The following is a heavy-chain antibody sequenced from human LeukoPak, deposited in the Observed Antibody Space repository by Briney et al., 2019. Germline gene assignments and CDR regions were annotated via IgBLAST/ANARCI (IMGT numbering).Heavy chain of an antibody. V-gene: IGHV7-4-1*02. J-gene: IGHJ3*02. CDR3: ARVTDGYNSNDAFDI. Sequence: GASVKVSCKASGYTFTSYAMNWVRQAPGQGLEWMGWINTNTGNPTYAQGFTGRFVLSLDTSVSTAYLQISSLKAEDTAVYYCARVTDGYNSNDAFDIWGQGTMVTVSS. D-gene: IGHD5-24*01. CDR1: GYTFTSYA. CDR2: INTNTGNP.